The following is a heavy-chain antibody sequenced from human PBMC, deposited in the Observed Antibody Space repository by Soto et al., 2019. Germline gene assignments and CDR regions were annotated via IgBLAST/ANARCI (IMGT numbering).Heavy chain of an antibody. J-gene: IGHJ5*02. V-gene: IGHV4-34*01. CDR1: GGSFSGYY. CDR2: INHSGST. Sequence: SETLSLTCAVYGGSFSGYYWSWIRQPPGKGLEWIGEINHSGSTNYNPSFKSRVTISVDTSKNQFSLKLSSVTAADTAVYYCARNGRITMVRGARWFDPWGQGTLVTVSS. CDR3: ARNGRITMVRGARWFDP. D-gene: IGHD3-10*01.